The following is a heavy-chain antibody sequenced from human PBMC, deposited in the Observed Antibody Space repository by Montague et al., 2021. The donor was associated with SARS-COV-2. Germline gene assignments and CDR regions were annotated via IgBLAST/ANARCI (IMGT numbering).Heavy chain of an antibody. CDR1: GFSLSTSGMC. J-gene: IGHJ4*02. D-gene: IGHD1-7*01. V-gene: IGHV2-70*11. CDR3: ARETGTTVSLDY. CDR2: IDWDDDK. Sequence: PALVKPTQTLTLTCTFSGFSLSTSGMCVSWIRQPPGKALEWLARIDWDDDKYYSTSLKTRLTITKDTSKQQVVLTMTNMDPVDTATYYCARETGTTVSLDYWGQGTLVTVSS.